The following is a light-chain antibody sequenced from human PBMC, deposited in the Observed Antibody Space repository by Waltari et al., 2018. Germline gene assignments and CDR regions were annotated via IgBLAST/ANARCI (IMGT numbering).Light chain of an antibody. CDR2: AAS. CDR3: QQYDRFPHI. V-gene: IGKV1-33*01. Sequence: DIQMTQSPSSLSASLGDRVTITCQASQDIGNFLNWYRQRPGKSPNLLIYAASTLETGVPSRFSGSGSVTHFTLTISTVQPEDIATYYCQQYDRFPHIFGQGTKLDVK. J-gene: IGKJ2*01. CDR1: QDIGNF.